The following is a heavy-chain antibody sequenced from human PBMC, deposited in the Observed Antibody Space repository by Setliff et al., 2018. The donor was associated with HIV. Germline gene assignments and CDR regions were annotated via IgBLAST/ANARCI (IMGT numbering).Heavy chain of an antibody. CDR3: ARPTYYSDSSGHPHYHCET. J-gene: IGHJ5*02. D-gene: IGHD3-22*01. CDR2: IIPIFGTA. CDR1: GYTFTNYA. Sequence: SVKVSCKASGYTFTNYAVHWVRQAPGQRLEWMGGIIPIFGTANYAQKFQGRVTITTDESTSTAYMELSSLRSEDTAVYYCARPTYYSDSSGHPHYHCETWGQGTRGTVSS. V-gene: IGHV1-69*05.